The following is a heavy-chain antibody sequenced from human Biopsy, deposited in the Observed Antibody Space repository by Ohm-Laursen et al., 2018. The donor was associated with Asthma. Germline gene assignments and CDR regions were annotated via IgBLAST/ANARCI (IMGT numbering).Heavy chain of an antibody. CDR1: GYTFIGYH. D-gene: IGHD7-27*01. J-gene: IGHJ5*02. Sequence: ASVKVSCKTSGYTFIGYHIHWVRQAPGQGHEWMGRINPNSGGTNYAQKFQGRVTMTSDASISTAYMELSRLRSDDTALYYCARGQKSPGDRWFDPWGQGTLVTVSS. CDR2: INPNSGGT. CDR3: ARGQKSPGDRWFDP. V-gene: IGHV1-2*06.